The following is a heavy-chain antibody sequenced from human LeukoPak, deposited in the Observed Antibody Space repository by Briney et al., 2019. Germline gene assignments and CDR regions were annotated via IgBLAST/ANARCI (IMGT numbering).Heavy chain of an antibody. J-gene: IGHJ4*02. Sequence: SETLSLTSTVSGASISTSYVSWIRQPAGGGLEWIGRIYNSGITNYNPSLKSRVTMSVDTSNSQFSLKLSSVTAADTAVYYCAKEGAAPGPDFDYWGQGFLVTVSS. CDR2: IYNSGIT. CDR3: AKEGAAPGPDFDY. CDR1: GASISTSY. V-gene: IGHV4-4*07. D-gene: IGHD6-13*01.